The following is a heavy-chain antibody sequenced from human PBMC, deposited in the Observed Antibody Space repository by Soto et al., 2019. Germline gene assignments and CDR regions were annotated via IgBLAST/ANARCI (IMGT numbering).Heavy chain of an antibody. CDR3: ARDWGGNHGGGGFDY. CDR2: IWYDGSNK. CDR1: GFTFSSYG. Sequence: GGSLRLSCAASGFTFSSYGMHWVRQAPGKGLEWVAVIWYDGSNKYYADSVKGRFTISRDNSKNTLYLQMNSLRAEDTAGYYCARDWGGNHGGGGFDYWGQGTLVTVSS. D-gene: IGHD2-15*01. J-gene: IGHJ4*02. V-gene: IGHV3-33*01.